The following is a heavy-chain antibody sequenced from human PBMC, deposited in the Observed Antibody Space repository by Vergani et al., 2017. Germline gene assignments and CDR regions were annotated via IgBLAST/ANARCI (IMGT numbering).Heavy chain of an antibody. D-gene: IGHD6-19*01. Sequence: EVQLLESGGGLVQPGGSLRLSCAASGFTFSSYSMNWVRQAPGKGLEWVSSISSSSSYIYYADSVKGRFTISRDNAKNSLYLQMNSLRAEDTAVYYCAREDYSSGWPAPDAFDIWGQGTMVTVSS. CDR1: GFTFSSYS. CDR2: ISSSSSYI. J-gene: IGHJ3*02. V-gene: IGHV3-21*01. CDR3: AREDYSSGWPAPDAFDI.